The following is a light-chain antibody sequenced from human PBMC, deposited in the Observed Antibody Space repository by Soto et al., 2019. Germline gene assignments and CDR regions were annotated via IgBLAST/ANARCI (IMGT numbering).Light chain of an antibody. J-gene: IGKJ5*01. Sequence: EIVLTQSPGTLSLSPGERATLSCRASQSVSSSYLAWYQQKPGQAPRLLIYGASSRPTGIPDRLSGSGSGTDFTLTISRLEPEYFAVYYCQQYGSSSTFGQGTRLEIK. V-gene: IGKV3-20*01. CDR2: GAS. CDR1: QSVSSSY. CDR3: QQYGSSST.